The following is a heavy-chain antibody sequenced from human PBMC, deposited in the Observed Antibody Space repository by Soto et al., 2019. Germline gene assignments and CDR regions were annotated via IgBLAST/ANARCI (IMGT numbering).Heavy chain of an antibody. Sequence: GGSLRLSCAASGFTFSSYAMSWVRQAPGKGLEWVSAISGSGGSTYYADSVKGRFTISRDNSKNTLYLQMNSLRAEDTAVYYCAKDLVEEHDYGDYRAYWGQGTLVTVSS. V-gene: IGHV3-23*01. CDR1: GFTFSSYA. CDR2: ISGSGGST. CDR3: AKDLVEEHDYGDYRAY. D-gene: IGHD4-17*01. J-gene: IGHJ4*02.